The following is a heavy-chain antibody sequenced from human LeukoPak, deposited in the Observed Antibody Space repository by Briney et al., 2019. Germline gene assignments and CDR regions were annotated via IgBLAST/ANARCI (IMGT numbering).Heavy chain of an antibody. CDR1: GYSFTTYW. J-gene: IGHJ4*02. V-gene: IGHV5-51*01. CDR2: IYPGDSDT. D-gene: IGHD4-17*01. CDR3: ARLSTVTSPLDY. Sequence: GESLKISCKGSGYSFTTYWIGWVRQLPGKGLEWMGIIYPGDSDTRYSPSFQGQVTISADKSISTAYLQWSSLKASDTAMYNCARLSTVTSPLDYWGQGTLVTVSS.